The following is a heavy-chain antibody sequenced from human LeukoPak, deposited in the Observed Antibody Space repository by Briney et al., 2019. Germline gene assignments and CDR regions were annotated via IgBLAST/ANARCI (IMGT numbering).Heavy chain of an antibody. J-gene: IGHJ4*02. Sequence: ASVKVSCKASGYTFTSYGISWVRQAPGQGLEWMGWISAYNGNTNYAQKLQGRVTMTTDTSTSTAYMELRSLRSDDTAVYYCARDLPTAVAVPFDYWGQRTLVTVSS. CDR3: ARDLPTAVAVPFDY. V-gene: IGHV1-18*01. CDR1: GYTFTSYG. D-gene: IGHD6-19*01. CDR2: ISAYNGNT.